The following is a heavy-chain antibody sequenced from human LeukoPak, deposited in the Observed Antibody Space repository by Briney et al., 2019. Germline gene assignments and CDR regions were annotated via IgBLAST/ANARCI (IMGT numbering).Heavy chain of an antibody. D-gene: IGHD2-15*01. CDR2: IKSKTDGGTT. CDR1: GFTFSNAW. J-gene: IGHJ4*02. CDR3: TTQRYCSGGSCSDY. V-gene: IGHV3-15*01. Sequence: GGSLRLSCAASGFTFSNAWMSWVRQAPGKGLEWVGRIKSKTDGGTTDHAAPVKGRFTISRDDSNNTLYLQMNSLKIDDTGVYYCTTQRYCSGGSCSDYWGQGTLVTVSX.